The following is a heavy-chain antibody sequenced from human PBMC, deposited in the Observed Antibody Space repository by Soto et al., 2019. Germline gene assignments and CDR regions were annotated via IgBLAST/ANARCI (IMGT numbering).Heavy chain of an antibody. D-gene: IGHD2-2*01. CDR2: IYHSGST. CDR3: ARYISTSTYYGMDV. V-gene: IGHV4-4*02. J-gene: IGHJ6*02. CDR1: GGSISSNNW. Sequence: QVQLQQSGPGLVKPSGTLSLTCAVSGGSISSNNWWSWVRQPPGKGLEWIGEIYHSGSTNYSPSLKSRVTISVDKSNNQCSLKLSSVTAADTALYYCARYISTSTYYGMDVWGHGTTVTVSS.